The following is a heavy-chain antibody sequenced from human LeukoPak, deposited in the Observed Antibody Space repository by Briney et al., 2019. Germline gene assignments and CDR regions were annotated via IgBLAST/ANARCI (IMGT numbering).Heavy chain of an antibody. Sequence: SETLCLTCAVYGGSFSGYYWSWIRQPPGKGLEWIGEINHSGSTNYNPSVTSRVTISVDTSKNQFSLKLSSVTAADTAVYYCARGFSFSVQQDWFDPWGQGTLVTVSS. CDR1: GGSFSGYY. V-gene: IGHV4-34*01. CDR3: ARGFSFSVQQDWFDP. D-gene: IGHD1/OR15-1a*01. CDR2: INHSGST. J-gene: IGHJ5*02.